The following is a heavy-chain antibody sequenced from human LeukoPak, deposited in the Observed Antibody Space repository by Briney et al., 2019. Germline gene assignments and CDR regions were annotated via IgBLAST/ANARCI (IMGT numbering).Heavy chain of an antibody. CDR3: ARTYYDILTGYYFGGYNWFDP. CDR2: INHSGST. J-gene: IGHJ5*02. D-gene: IGHD3-9*01. V-gene: IGHV4-34*01. Sequence: SETLSLTCAVYGGSFSGYYWSWIRQPPGKGLEWIGEINHSGSTNYNPSLKSRVTISVDTSKNQFSLKLSSVTAADTAVYYCARTYYDILTGYYFGGYNWFDPWGQGTLVTVSS. CDR1: GGSFSGYY.